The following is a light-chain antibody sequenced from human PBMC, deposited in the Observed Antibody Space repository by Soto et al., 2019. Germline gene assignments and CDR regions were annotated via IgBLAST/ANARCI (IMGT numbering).Light chain of an antibody. V-gene: IGLV2-23*02. CDR2: EDS. Sequence: QSALTQPASVSGSPGQSITISCSGTSSDVGSHNLVSWYQQHPGKAPKLMICEDSERPSGVSNRFSGSKSGNTASLTISELQAEDEADYYCCSNGRSSTLKVMFGGGTKLTVL. CDR1: SSDVGSHNL. J-gene: IGLJ3*02. CDR3: CSNGRSSTLKVM.